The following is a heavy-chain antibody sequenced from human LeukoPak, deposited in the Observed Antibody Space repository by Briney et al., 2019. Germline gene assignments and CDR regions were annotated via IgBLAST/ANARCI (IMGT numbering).Heavy chain of an antibody. Sequence: TSETLSLTCAVYGGPFSGYYWSWIRQPPGKGLEWIGEINHSGSANYNPSLKSRATISVDMSKNQFSLKLSSVTAADTAVYYCARARGDYHDSSGYYSAFDYWGQGTLVTVSS. V-gene: IGHV4-34*01. D-gene: IGHD3-22*01. J-gene: IGHJ4*02. CDR3: ARARGDYHDSSGYYSAFDY. CDR1: GGPFSGYY. CDR2: INHSGSA.